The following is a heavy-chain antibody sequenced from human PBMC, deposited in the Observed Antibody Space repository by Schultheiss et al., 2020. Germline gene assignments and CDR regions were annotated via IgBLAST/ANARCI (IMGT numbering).Heavy chain of an antibody. V-gene: IGHV1-2*06. D-gene: IGHD4-11*01. J-gene: IGHJ3*01. CDR3: ASGPDYNERWIDAFDL. Sequence: ASVKVSCKASGYTFTCYYMHWVRQAPGQGLEWMGRINPNSGASKYAQKFQGRVTMTRDTSINTAYMELSRLRSDDTAVYYCASGPDYNERWIDAFDLWGKGTMVNVSS. CDR2: INPNSGAS. CDR1: GYTFTCYY.